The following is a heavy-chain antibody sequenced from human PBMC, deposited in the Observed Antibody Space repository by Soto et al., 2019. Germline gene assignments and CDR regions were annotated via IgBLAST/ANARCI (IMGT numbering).Heavy chain of an antibody. V-gene: IGHV3-15*07. CDR3: STGRYRHGSDY. CDR1: GFPLIKGW. Sequence: EVQLVESGGGLVKPGESLRPPFAASGFPLIKGWLTWVRQAPGKGLEWAGRIRSKADGGTTDYSAPVKGRFTISRDDSKDTLYLQMNSLKDEDTAVYYCSTGRYRHGSDYWGPGTLVTVSS. CDR2: IRSKADGGTT. D-gene: IGHD5-18*01. J-gene: IGHJ4*02.